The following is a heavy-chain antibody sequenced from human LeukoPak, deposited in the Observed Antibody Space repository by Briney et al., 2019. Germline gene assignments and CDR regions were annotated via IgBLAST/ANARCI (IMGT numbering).Heavy chain of an antibody. J-gene: IGHJ4*02. D-gene: IGHD6-6*01. CDR1: GFTFSSYE. CDR3: ASHFSSSSGYFDY. CDR2: ISSSGSTI. Sequence: PGGSLRLSCAASGFTFSSYEMNWVRQAPGKGLEWVSYISSSGSTISYADSVKGRFTISRDNAKNSLYLQMNSLRAEDTAVYYCASHFSSSSGYFDYWGQGTLVTVSS. V-gene: IGHV3-48*03.